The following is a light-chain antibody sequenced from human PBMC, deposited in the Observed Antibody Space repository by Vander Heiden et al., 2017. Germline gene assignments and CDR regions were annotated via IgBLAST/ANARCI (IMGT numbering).Light chain of an antibody. CDR3: QQCGSEAGT. V-gene: IGKV3-20*01. CDR1: QSVSSSY. Sequence: EIVLTQSPGTLSLSPGERATLSCRASQSVSSSYLAWYQQKPGQAPRLLIKWAASGSGTDFTLTISRLEPEDFAVYYCQQCGSEAGTFGGGTKVEI. J-gene: IGKJ4*02. CDR2: WA.